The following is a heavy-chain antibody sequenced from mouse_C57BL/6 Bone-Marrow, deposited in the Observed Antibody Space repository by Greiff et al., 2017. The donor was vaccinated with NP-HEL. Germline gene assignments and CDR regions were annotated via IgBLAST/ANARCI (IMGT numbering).Heavy chain of an antibody. V-gene: IGHV1-15*01. D-gene: IGHD2-5*01. CDR2: IDPETGGT. J-gene: IGHJ3*01. CDR3: TRDYSKGSWFAY. Sequence: QVQLQQSGAELVRPGASVTLSCKASGYTFTDYEMHWVKQTPVHGLEWIGAIDPETGGTAYNQKFKGKAILTADKSSSTAYMELRSLTSEDSAVYYCTRDYSKGSWFAYWGQGTLVTVSA. CDR1: GYTFTDYE.